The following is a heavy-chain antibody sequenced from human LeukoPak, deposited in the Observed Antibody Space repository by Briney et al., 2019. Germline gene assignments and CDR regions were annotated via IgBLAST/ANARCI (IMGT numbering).Heavy chain of an antibody. Sequence: ASVKVSCKASGGTFSTSAISWVRQAPGQGLEWMGQIIPIYGPTNFAHRFEDRVRLTSDESTSTASMELSSLRSEDTAMYYCARESRLYDSGGYSVFAAFDIWGQGTLVTVSS. CDR3: ARESRLYDSGGYSVFAAFDI. CDR2: IIPIYGPT. J-gene: IGHJ3*02. D-gene: IGHD3-22*01. V-gene: IGHV1-69*13. CDR1: GGTFSTSA.